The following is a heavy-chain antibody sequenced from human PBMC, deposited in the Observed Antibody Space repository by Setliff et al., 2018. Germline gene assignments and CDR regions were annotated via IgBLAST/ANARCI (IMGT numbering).Heavy chain of an antibody. CDR3: LRLVRYCTKIACQATSGDEV. V-gene: IGHV1-18*01. Sequence: ASVKVSCKASGYTLSNSILSWVRQAPGQGLEWVGWISAYNGKTYFAQKFQDRITLTTDTSTNTGYLELRGLRSDDTAVYYCLRLVRYCTKIACQATSGDEVWGPGTLVTAPQ. D-gene: IGHD2-8*01. CDR2: ISAYNGKT. J-gene: IGHJ4*02. CDR1: GYTLSNSI.